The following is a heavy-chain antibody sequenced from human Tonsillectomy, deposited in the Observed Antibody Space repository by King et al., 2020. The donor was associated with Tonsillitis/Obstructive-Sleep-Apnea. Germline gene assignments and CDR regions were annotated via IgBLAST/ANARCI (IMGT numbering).Heavy chain of an antibody. D-gene: IGHD6-19*01. CDR1: GGSFSGYY. V-gene: IGHV4-34*01. J-gene: IGHJ3*02. Sequence: VQLQQWGAGLLKPSETLSLTCGVYGGSFSGYYWSWIRQPPGKGLEGIGEINHSRGTNYNPSLKSRVTISVDMSKNQFSLKLSSVTAADTAVYYCARQAVAASLGAFDIWGQGTMVTVSS. CDR2: INHSRGT. CDR3: ARQAVAASLGAFDI.